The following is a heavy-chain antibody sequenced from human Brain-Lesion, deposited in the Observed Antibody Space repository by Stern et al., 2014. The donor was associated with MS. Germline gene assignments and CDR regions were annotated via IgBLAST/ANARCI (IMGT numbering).Heavy chain of an antibody. D-gene: IGHD3-16*01. J-gene: IGHJ4*02. CDR2: INRDGSDT. CDR1: GFNFSSYW. Sequence: EVQLVESGGGLVQPGGSLRLSCAASGFNFSSYWMPWVRQFPEKGLFWVSQINRDGSDTSYADSVKGRFSISRDNIRNMLYLRMTSLRAEDTAVYYCARGVGDYWGKGARVTVSS. CDR3: ARGVGDY. V-gene: IGHV3-74*02.